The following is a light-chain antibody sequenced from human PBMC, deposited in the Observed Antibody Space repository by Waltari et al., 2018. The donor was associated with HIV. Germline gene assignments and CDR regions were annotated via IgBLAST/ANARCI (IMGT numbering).Light chain of an antibody. Sequence: QSVLTQPPSGSGAPGQRVTMSCTGSSSNIGTGYDVHWYQKLPGRAPKFLVYAKANRPSRVPNRFSGATSGNSASPALTGLQAKDEGYYYCQSYDNGLGTVVFGTGTKVTVL. J-gene: IGLJ1*01. CDR1: SSNIGTGYD. CDR2: AKA. CDR3: QSYDNGLGTVV. V-gene: IGLV1-40*01.